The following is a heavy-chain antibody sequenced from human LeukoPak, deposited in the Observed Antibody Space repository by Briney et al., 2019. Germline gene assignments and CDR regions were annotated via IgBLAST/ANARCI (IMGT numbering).Heavy chain of an antibody. V-gene: IGHV4-39*07. CDR3: ARDRVGDYGSDY. CDR2: IYYSGST. Sequence: PSETLSLTCTVSGGPISSSSYYWGWIRQPPGKGLEWIGSIYYSGSTYYSPSLKSRVTISVDTSKNQFSLKLSSVTAADTAVYYCARDRVGDYGSDYWGQGTLVTVSS. CDR1: GGPISSSSYY. J-gene: IGHJ4*02. D-gene: IGHD4-17*01.